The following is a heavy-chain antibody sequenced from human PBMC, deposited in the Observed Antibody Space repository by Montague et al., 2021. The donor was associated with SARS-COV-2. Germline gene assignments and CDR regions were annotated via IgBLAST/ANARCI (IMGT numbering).Heavy chain of an antibody. D-gene: IGHD2-2*01. Sequence: SETLSLTCTVSGGSATSGDYYWTWIRQPPGKGLEWIGYIYNTGRTNYXPSLKSRVTISMDTSKSQFSLKVDSVSAADTAVYYCATEMPAYDVFDIWGQGTMVAVSS. CDR1: GGSATSGDYY. CDR3: ATEMPAYDVFDI. V-gene: IGHV4-61*08. CDR2: IYNTGRT. J-gene: IGHJ3*02.